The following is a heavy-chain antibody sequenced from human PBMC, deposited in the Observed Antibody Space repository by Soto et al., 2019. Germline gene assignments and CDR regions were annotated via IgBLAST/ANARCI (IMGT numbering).Heavy chain of an antibody. Sequence: VKVSCKISGYPFTFQGFSWVRQAPGQGLEWVACISPNSADPDSAEKFQGRVTLSTDTSTSTAYMELTGLTSDDTAVYFCAIDCRNTCTGASCVYFDYWGQGTLVTVS. J-gene: IGHJ4*02. CDR2: ISPNSADP. D-gene: IGHD2-8*02. CDR3: AIDCRNTCTGASCVYFDY. CDR1: GYPFTFQG. V-gene: IGHV1-18*01.